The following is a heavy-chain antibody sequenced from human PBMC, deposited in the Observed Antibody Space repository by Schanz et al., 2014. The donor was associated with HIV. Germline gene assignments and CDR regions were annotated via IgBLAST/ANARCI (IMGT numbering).Heavy chain of an antibody. Sequence: QVHLVQSGAEVKKPGSSVKVSCKPSGGTFSTYAVSWVRQAPGQGLEYMGGIIPIFGSPKYAQKFQGRVTFTADESTSTAYMELCSLRSEDTAVYFCARDIKYDDPFQYGMDVWGQGTTVSVSS. V-gene: IGHV1-69*01. CDR3: ARDIKYDDPFQYGMDV. J-gene: IGHJ6*02. CDR2: IIPIFGSP. CDR1: GGTFSTYA. D-gene: IGHD1-1*01.